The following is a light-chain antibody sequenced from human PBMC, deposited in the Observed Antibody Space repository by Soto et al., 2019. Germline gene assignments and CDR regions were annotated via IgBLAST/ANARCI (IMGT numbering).Light chain of an antibody. Sequence: EILMTQSPATLSVSPGERATLSCRASQSLNRNLAWYQQKPGQAPRLIIYGASTRASGIPARFSGSGSGTEFTLTISSLQSEDFALYYCQHYNDSPPAFTFGPGTKVDL. CDR2: GAS. V-gene: IGKV3D-15*01. CDR1: QSLNRN. J-gene: IGKJ3*01. CDR3: QHYNDSPPAFT.